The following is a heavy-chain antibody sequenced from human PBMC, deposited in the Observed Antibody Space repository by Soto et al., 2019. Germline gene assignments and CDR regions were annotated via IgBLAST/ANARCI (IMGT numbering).Heavy chain of an antibody. CDR2: IYYSGST. V-gene: IGHV4-61*01. CDR1: GGSVSSGSYY. J-gene: IGHJ4*02. Sequence: SETLSLTCTVSGGSVSSGSYYWSWIRQPPGKGLEWIGYIYYSGSTNYNPSLKSRVTISVDTSKNQFSLKLSSVTAADMAVYYCAQDDSNYVLVYWGQGTLVTVSS. D-gene: IGHD4-4*01. CDR3: AQDDSNYVLVY.